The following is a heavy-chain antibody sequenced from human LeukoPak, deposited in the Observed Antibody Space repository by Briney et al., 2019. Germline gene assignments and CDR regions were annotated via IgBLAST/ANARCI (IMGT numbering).Heavy chain of an antibody. V-gene: IGHV4-39*07. CDR1: GDSISRSTYY. J-gene: IGHJ4*02. D-gene: IGHD3-3*01. CDR2: IHYSGST. Sequence: SETLSLTCTVSGDSISRSTYYWGWIRQPPGKGLEWIGSIHYSGSTYYNPSLKSRVTISVDTSKNQFSLKLTSVTAADTAVYYCARYDFNKYFDYWGQGTLVTVSS. CDR3: ARYDFNKYFDY.